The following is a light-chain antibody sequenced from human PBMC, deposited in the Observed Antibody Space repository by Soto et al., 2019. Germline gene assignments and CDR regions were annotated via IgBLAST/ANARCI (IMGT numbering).Light chain of an antibody. V-gene: IGLV2-23*02. CDR2: EVS. J-gene: IGLJ2*01. Sequence: QSALTQPASVSGSPGQSITISCTGTSSDVGNYNLVSWYQQHPGKAPKLMVYEVSKRPSGVSNRFSGSKSGNTASLTISGLQAEDEADYYCCSYAGSRTLVFGGGTKLTVL. CDR3: CSYAGSRTLV. CDR1: SSDVGNYNL.